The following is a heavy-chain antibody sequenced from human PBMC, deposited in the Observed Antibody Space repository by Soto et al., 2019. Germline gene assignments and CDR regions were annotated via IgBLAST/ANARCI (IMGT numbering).Heavy chain of an antibody. CDR2: ISYDGSNK. CDR3: AKDCGLYSSGWYDDGMDV. J-gene: IGHJ6*02. CDR1: GFTFSSYG. Sequence: GGSLRLSCAASGFTFSSYGMHWVRQAPGKGLEWVAVISYDGSNKYYADSVKGRFTISRDNSKNTLYLQMNSLRAEDTAVYYCAKDCGLYSSGWYDDGMDVWGQGTTVTVSS. D-gene: IGHD6-19*01. V-gene: IGHV3-30*18.